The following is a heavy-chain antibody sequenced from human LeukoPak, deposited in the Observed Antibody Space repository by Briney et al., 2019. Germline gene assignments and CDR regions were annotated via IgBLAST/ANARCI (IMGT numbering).Heavy chain of an antibody. CDR1: GYTFTSYG. CDR3: ARLIGYCSSTSCDTRIHFDY. J-gene: IGHJ4*02. V-gene: IGHV1-18*01. D-gene: IGHD2-2*01. CDR2: IGAYNGNT. Sequence: ASVKVSCKASGYTFTSYGISWVRQAPGQGLEWMGWIGAYNGNTNYAQKLQGRVTMTTDTSTSTAYMELRSLRSDDTAVYYCARLIGYCSSTSCDTRIHFDYWGQGTLVTVSS.